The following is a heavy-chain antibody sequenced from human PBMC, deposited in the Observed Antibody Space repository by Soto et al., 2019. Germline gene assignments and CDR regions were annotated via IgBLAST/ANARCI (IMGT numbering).Heavy chain of an antibody. CDR1: GFTMSTYS. J-gene: IGHJ5*02. CDR3: ARGPYRNTYNWFDS. D-gene: IGHD5-12*01. CDR2: ISSSSSTI. V-gene: IGHV3-48*04. Sequence: GGSLRLSCAASGFTMSTYSVTWVRQAPGKGLEWVSYISSSSSTIYYADSVKGRFTISRDNAKNSLYLQMNSLGAEATAVYYCARGPYRNTYNWFDSWGQGTLFTVSS.